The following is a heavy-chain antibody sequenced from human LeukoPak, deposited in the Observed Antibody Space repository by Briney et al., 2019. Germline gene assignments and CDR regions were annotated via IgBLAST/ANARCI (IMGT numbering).Heavy chain of an antibody. CDR1: GFTFSSYA. D-gene: IGHD6-19*01. CDR3: ASSSSGWYNYDY. Sequence: GGSLRLSCAASGFTFSSYAVSWVRQAPGRGLEWVSAIRASGGSTFYADSVKGRFTISRDTSKNTLFLQMNSLRAEDTAVYYCASSSSGWYNYDYWGQGTLVTVSS. J-gene: IGHJ4*02. CDR2: IRASGGST. V-gene: IGHV3-23*01.